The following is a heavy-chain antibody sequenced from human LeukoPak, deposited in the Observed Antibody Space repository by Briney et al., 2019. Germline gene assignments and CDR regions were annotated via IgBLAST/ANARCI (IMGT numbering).Heavy chain of an antibody. J-gene: IGHJ4*02. D-gene: IGHD5-18*01. Sequence: GGSLRLSCAASGFTFSNYWMSWVRQAPGKGLEYVSAISSNGGSTYYADSVKGRFTISRDNSKNTLYLQMGSLRAEDMAVYYCARGTAMVTYFDYWGQGTLVTVSS. CDR1: GFTFSNYW. CDR2: ISSNGGST. CDR3: ARGTAMVTYFDY. V-gene: IGHV3-64*02.